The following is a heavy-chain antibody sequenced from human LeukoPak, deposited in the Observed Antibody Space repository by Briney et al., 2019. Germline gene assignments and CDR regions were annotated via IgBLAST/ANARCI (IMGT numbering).Heavy chain of an antibody. V-gene: IGHV3-30*02. Sequence: GVSLRLSCAASGFTFSSYGMHWVRQAPGKGLEWVAFIRYDGSNKYYADSVKGRFTISRDNSKNTLYLQMNSLRAEDTAVYYCAKDPLVYCSSTSCYYFDYWGQGTRVTVSS. J-gene: IGHJ4*02. D-gene: IGHD2-2*01. CDR2: IRYDGSNK. CDR1: GFTFSSYG. CDR3: AKDPLVYCSSTSCYYFDY.